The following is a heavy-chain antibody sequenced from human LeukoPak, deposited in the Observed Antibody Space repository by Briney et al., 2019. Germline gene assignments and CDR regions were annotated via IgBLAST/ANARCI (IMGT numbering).Heavy chain of an antibody. Sequence: PSETLSVTCTVSGGSISSYYWSWIRQPPGKGLEWIGDTYYSGSTNYNPSLKSRVTISVDTSKNQFSLKLSSVTAADTAVYYCARQYTSSWAYWFDPWGQGTLVTVSS. J-gene: IGHJ5*02. CDR1: GGSISSYY. V-gene: IGHV4-59*01. CDR2: TYYSGST. CDR3: ARQYTSSWAYWFDP. D-gene: IGHD6-13*01.